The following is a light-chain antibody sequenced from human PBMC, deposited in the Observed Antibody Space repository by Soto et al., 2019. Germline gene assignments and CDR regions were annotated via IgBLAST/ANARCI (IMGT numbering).Light chain of an antibody. V-gene: IGKV1-5*01. J-gene: IGKJ4*02. CDR1: QSISSW. CDR2: DVS. CDR3: QQYNTFCT. Sequence: DIQMTQSPSTLSASVGDRVTITCRASQSISSWLAWYQQKPGKAPKLLIYDVSTLESGVPSRFSGSGSGTEFTLTIGSLQTDDCAPYCSQQYNTFCTFGRGTQVDIX.